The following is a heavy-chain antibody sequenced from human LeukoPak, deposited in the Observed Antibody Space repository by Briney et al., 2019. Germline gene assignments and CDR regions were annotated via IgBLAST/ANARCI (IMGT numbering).Heavy chain of an antibody. CDR3: VRSLGRYSPYYFDH. CDR1: GDSLSSGHY. D-gene: IGHD3-10*01. V-gene: IGHV4-38-2*02. Sequence: SETLSLTCIVSGDSLSSGHYWGWIRQSPGKGLEWIGSVYYTGSTYYNPSVKSRITIFVDTLTNEFSLRLRSVTAADTAIYFCVRSLGRYSPYYFDHWGQGKLVTVSS. CDR2: VYYTGST. J-gene: IGHJ4*02.